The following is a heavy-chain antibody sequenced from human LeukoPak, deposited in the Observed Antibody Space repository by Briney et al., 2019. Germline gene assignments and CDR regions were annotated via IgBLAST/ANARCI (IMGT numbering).Heavy chain of an antibody. J-gene: IGHJ4*02. V-gene: IGHV3-23*01. D-gene: IGHD3-22*01. CDR2: IRNSGSGT. CDR1: GFTFSTYT. Sequence: GSLRLSYAASGFTFSTYTMSWVRQAPGKGLEWVSTIRNSGSGTYYADSVKGRFTISRDDSRNTLYLQMNSLRAEDTAVYYCAKDMIVLGFASDFDYWGQGTLVTVSS. CDR3: AKDMIVLGFASDFDY.